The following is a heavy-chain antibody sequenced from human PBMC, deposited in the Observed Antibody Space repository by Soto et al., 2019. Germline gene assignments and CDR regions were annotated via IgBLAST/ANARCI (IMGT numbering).Heavy chain of an antibody. Sequence: EVQLVESGGGLVQPGGSLRLSCAASGFTFSSYEMNWVRQAPGKGLAWVSYISASGSTIYYADSVKGRFTISRDNAKSSLYLQMNSLRAEDTAVYYCARETYGFWSGYSGSYFDYWGQGSLVTVSS. CDR3: ARETYGFWSGYSGSYFDY. CDR1: GFTFSSYE. CDR2: ISASGSTI. J-gene: IGHJ4*02. D-gene: IGHD3-3*01. V-gene: IGHV3-48*03.